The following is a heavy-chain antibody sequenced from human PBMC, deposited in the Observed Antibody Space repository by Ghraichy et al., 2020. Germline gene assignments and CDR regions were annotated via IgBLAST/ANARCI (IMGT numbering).Heavy chain of an antibody. V-gene: IGHV4-34*01. CDR3: ARGLFYYVWGSYRQYYFDY. Sequence: SETLSLTCAVYGGSFSGYYWSWIRQPPGKGLEWIGEINHSGSTNYNPSLKSRVTISVDTSKNQFSLKLSSVTAADTAVYYCARGLFYYVWGSYRQYYFDYWGQGTLVTVSS. D-gene: IGHD3-16*02. J-gene: IGHJ4*02. CDR2: INHSGST. CDR1: GGSFSGYY.